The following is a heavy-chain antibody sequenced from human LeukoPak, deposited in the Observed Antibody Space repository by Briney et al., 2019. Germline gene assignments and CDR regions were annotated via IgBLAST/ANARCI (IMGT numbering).Heavy chain of an antibody. Sequence: SQTLSLTCTVSGGSISSGGYYWSWIRQHPGKGLEWIGYIYYSRSTYYNPSLKSRVTISVDTSKNQFSLKLSSVTAADTAVYYCARANTYYDILTGPMGPNWFDPWGQGTLVTVSS. CDR2: IYYSRST. V-gene: IGHV4-31*03. J-gene: IGHJ5*02. D-gene: IGHD3-9*01. CDR3: ARANTYYDILTGPMGPNWFDP. CDR1: GGSISSGGYY.